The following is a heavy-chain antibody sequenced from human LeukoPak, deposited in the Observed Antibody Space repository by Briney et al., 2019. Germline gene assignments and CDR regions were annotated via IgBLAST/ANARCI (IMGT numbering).Heavy chain of an antibody. CDR2: ISYDGSNK. D-gene: IGHD2-15*01. CDR3: ARGCSGGSCYPNWFDP. CDR1: GFTFSSYG. Sequence: GGSPRLSCAASGFTFSSYGMHWVRQAPGKGLEWVAVISYDGSNKYYADSVKGRFTISRDKSKNTLYLQMNSLRVEDTAVYYCARGCSGGSCYPNWFDPWGQGTLVTVSS. J-gene: IGHJ5*02. V-gene: IGHV3-30*03.